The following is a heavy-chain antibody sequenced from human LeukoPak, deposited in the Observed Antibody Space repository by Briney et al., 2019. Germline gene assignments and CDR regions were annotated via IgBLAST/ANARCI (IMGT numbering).Heavy chain of an antibody. CDR3: ARDFRDASMITYPYFMDV. J-gene: IGHJ6*03. V-gene: IGHV3-21*01. CDR2: ISSGSVLM. D-gene: IGHD3-22*01. CDR1: GFTFSTYY. Sequence: GGSLRLSCAASGFTFSTYYMSWVRQAPGKGLELVSSISSGSVLMSYADSVRGRFTISRDDGKNSMYLHMNNLRAEDTAIYYCARDFRDASMITYPYFMDVWGKGTTVTISS.